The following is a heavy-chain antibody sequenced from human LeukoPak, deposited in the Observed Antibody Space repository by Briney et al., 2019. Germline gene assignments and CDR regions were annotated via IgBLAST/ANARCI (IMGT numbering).Heavy chain of an antibody. Sequence: GGTLRLSCAASGLTFSSYGMSWVRQAPGKGLEWVSAISGSGGSTYYADSVKGRFTISRDNSKNTLYLQMNSLRAEDTAVYYCAKDRIDDSSGYYYVVGVDYWGQGTLVTVSS. CDR1: GLTFSSYG. CDR3: AKDRIDDSSGYYYVVGVDY. D-gene: IGHD3-22*01. CDR2: ISGSGGST. V-gene: IGHV3-23*01. J-gene: IGHJ4*02.